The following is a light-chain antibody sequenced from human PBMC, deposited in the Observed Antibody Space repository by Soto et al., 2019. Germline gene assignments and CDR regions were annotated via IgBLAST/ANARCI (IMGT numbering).Light chain of an antibody. CDR3: QHYNDWPQIT. V-gene: IGKV3D-15*01. CDR2: ATS. Sequence: EIVLTQSPATLSLSPGEGATLSCRASQSIGNYLAWYQQKPGQAPRLLIYATSNRATGIPARFSGSGSGTEFTLTISSLQSEDFAVYYCQHYNDWPQITFGQGTRLEI. J-gene: IGKJ5*01. CDR1: QSIGNY.